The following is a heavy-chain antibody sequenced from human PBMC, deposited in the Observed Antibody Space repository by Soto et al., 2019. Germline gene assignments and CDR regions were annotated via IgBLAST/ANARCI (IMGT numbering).Heavy chain of an antibody. CDR3: AKDRRAGGNYGFYSDF. V-gene: IGHV3-23*01. J-gene: IGHJ4*02. Sequence: EVQLLESGGGLVQPGGSLRLSCAASGFTFSSYGMTWVRQAPGKGLEWVSFSSATGAGTYYADSVKGRFTISRDNSKNTQYLQMPSLRADDTAVYYCAKDRRAGGNYGFYSDFWGQGALVIVSS. D-gene: IGHD1-7*01. CDR2: SSATGAGT. CDR1: GFTFSSYG.